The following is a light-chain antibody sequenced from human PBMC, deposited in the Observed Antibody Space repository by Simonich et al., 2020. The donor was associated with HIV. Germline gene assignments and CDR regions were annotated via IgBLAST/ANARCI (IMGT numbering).Light chain of an antibody. CDR2: WAS. J-gene: IGKJ4*01. CDR1: RNILYNSNNKNY. Sequence: DIVMTQSPDSLAVSLGERATINCKSSRNILYNSNNKNYLAWYQQKPGQPPNLLIYWASPREAGVPDRFSASGSGTDFTLTISSLQAEDVAVYYCQQRSNWPLTFGGGTKVEIK. CDR3: QQRSNWPLT. V-gene: IGKV4-1*01.